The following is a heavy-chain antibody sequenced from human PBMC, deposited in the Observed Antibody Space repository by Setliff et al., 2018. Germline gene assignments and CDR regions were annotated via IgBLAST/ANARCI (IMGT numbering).Heavy chain of an antibody. D-gene: IGHD5-18*01. Sequence: SETLSLTCTLSGGSLTQRYWSWVRQPPGKGLEWIGYVYYNGNTNYSPSLKSRVTISAYTSKNQVSLKLTSATAADTAVYYCARDRTAYNYGMDVWGQGTTVTVSS. CDR1: GGSLTQRY. J-gene: IGHJ6*02. V-gene: IGHV4-59*11. CDR2: VYYNGNT. CDR3: ARDRTAYNYGMDV.